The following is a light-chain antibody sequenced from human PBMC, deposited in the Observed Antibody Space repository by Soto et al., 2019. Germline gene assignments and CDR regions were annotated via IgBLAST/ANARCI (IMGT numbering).Light chain of an antibody. V-gene: IGLV2-23*01. CDR1: RSDVGSYNL. J-gene: IGLJ3*02. Sequence: QSALTQPASVSGSPGQSITISCTGTRSDVGSYNLISWYQQHPGKAPKLMIYEGSKRPSGVSNRFSGSKSGNTASLTISGLQAEDEADYYCCSYAGSSISWVFGGGTKLTVL. CDR3: CSYAGSSISWV. CDR2: EGS.